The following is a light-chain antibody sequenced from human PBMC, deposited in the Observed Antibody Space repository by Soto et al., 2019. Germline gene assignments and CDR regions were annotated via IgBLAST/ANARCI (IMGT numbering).Light chain of an antibody. CDR1: SLDVGGNSY. V-gene: IGLV2-14*01. J-gene: IGLJ1*01. CDR2: DVS. Sequence: QSVLTQPAPESGSPGQSIPIPYTGASLDVGGNSYVSWYQQYPGKAPKLMVCDVSNRPSGVSNRFSGSKPGNTASLTISGLQAEDEADYYCSSFKGTSYVFGTGTKVTVL. CDR3: SSFKGTSYV.